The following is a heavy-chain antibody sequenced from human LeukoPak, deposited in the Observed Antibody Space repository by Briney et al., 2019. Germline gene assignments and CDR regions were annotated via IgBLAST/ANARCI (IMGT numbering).Heavy chain of an antibody. CDR1: GFTFSSYS. D-gene: IGHD3-9*01. V-gene: IGHV3-21*01. J-gene: IGHJ3*02. CDR2: ISSSSSYI. CDR3: AGVKTYYDILTGYYNEGNTDAFDI. Sequence: PGGSLRLSCAASGFTFSSYSMNWVRQAPGKGLEWVSSISSSSSYIYYADSVKGRFTISRDNAKNSLYLQMNSLRAEDTAVYYCAGVKTYYDILTGYYNEGNTDAFDIWGQGTMVTVSS.